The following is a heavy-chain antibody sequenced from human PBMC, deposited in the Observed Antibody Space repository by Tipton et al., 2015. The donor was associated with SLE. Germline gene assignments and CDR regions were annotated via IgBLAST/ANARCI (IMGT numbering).Heavy chain of an antibody. J-gene: IGHJ6*02. CDR3: AGGKAYYYYGMDV. CDR1: GGSFSGYY. Sequence: TLSLTCAVSGGSFSGYYWSWNRQPPGKGLEWIGEIYHSGSTNYNPSLKSRVTISVDKSKNQFSLKLSSVTAADTAVYYCAGGKAYYYYGMDVWGQGTTVTVSS. V-gene: IGHV4-34*01. CDR2: IYHSGST.